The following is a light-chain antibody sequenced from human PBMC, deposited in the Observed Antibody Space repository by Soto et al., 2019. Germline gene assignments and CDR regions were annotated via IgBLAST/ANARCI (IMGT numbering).Light chain of an antibody. V-gene: IGKV1-39*01. CDR2: SAS. J-gene: IGKJ1*01. CDR3: QQSHNTPLT. Sequence: DIQMPQSPSSLSASVGDRVTITCRASQIVGSYLNWYQQKPGKAPTLLIYSASELQSGVSSRFSGSGSGTDFTLTIRNLQPEDFAVYYCQQSHNTPLTFGQGTKVEI. CDR1: QIVGSY.